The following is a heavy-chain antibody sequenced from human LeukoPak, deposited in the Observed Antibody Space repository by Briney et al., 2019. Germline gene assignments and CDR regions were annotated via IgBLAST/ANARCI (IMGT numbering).Heavy chain of an antibody. J-gene: IGHJ4*02. CDR2: IGGSGGMT. CDR1: GFTFSNYA. CDR3: AKWGGDSGAEQWLVLDY. Sequence: AGGSLRLSCAASGFTFSNYAMGWVRQAPGKGLEWVSGIGGSGGMTYYADSVKGRFTISRDNSKNTLYLEMNSLRVEVTAIYYCAKWGGDSGAEQWLVLDYWGQGTLVTVSS. D-gene: IGHD6-19*01. V-gene: IGHV3-23*01.